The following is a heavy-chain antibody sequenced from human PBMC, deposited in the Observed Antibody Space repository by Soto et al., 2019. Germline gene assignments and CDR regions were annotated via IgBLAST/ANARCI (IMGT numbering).Heavy chain of an antibody. D-gene: IGHD3-3*01. CDR2: ISAYNGNT. CDR3: ARHVAGYYDVWRGYYYYYGMDV. J-gene: IGHJ6*02. V-gene: IGHV1-18*01. CDR1: GYTFTSYG. Sequence: QVQLVQSGAEVKKPGASVKVSCKASGYTFTSYGISWVRQAPGQGLEWMGWISAYNGNTNYAQKLQGRVTMTTDTATRTAYIELRSLKTDVTALYSCARHVAGYYDVWRGYYYYYGMDVWTQGTTVTVSS.